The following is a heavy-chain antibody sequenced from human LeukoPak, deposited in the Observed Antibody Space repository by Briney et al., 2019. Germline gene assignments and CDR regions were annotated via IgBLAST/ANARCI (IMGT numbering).Heavy chain of an antibody. Sequence: SVKVSCKASGGTFSSYAISWVRQAPGQGLEWMGGIIPIFGTANYAQKFQGRVTITADESTSTAYMKLSNLRSEDTAVYYCARLPYYYGSGSPWANYYYYMDVWGKGTTVTVSS. V-gene: IGHV1-69*01. CDR2: IIPIFGTA. CDR3: ARLPYYYGSGSPWANYYYYMDV. D-gene: IGHD3-10*01. CDR1: GGTFSSYA. J-gene: IGHJ6*03.